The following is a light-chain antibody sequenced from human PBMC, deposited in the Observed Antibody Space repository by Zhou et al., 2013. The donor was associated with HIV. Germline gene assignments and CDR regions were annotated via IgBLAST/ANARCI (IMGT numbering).Light chain of an antibody. V-gene: IGKV3-20*01. Sequence: EIVLTQSPGTLSLSPGERATLSCRASQSVSSSYLAWYQQKPGQAPRLLIYDASTRANGIPGRFSGSGSGTEFTLTISRLEPEDFAVYYCQHYGVSPYTFGPGTKLEI. CDR3: QHYGVSPYT. CDR1: QSVSSSY. J-gene: IGKJ2*01. CDR2: DAS.